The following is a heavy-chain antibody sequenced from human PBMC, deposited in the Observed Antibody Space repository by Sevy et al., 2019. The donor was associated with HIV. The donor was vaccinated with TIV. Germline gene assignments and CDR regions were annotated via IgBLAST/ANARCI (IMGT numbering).Heavy chain of an antibody. CDR2: ISSSSTYI. CDR1: GFTIRTYN. V-gene: IGHV3-21*01. CDR3: ARDLVIPATTDYFYYGMDV. D-gene: IGHD2-15*01. J-gene: IGHJ6*02. Sequence: GGSLRLSCAASGFTIRTYNMNWVRQAPGKGLEWVSSISSSSTYIYYADSVKGRFTISRDNAKNSLYLQMSSLRAEDAAVYYCARDLVIPATTDYFYYGMDVWGQGTTVTVSS.